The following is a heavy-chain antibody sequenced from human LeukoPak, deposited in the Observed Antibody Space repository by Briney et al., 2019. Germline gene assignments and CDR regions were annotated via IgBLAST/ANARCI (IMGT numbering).Heavy chain of an antibody. D-gene: IGHD2-15*01. J-gene: IGHJ4*02. V-gene: IGHV1-69*05. CDR3: GAVYCKPGSCLYYFDY. Sequence: SVKVSCKASGGTFSSHTVTWVRQAPGQGLRWMGGIIPTFGTPNYAQEFQGRLSIATDESTNTAYMELTALTSEDTAVYFCGAVYCKPGSCLYYFDYWGQGTLVTVSS. CDR1: GGTFSSHT. CDR2: IIPTFGTP.